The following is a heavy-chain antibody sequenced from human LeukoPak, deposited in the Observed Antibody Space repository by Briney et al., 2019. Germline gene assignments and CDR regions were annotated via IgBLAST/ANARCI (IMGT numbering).Heavy chain of an antibody. D-gene: IGHD5-12*01. Sequence: SETLSPTCTVSGYSISSGCYWGWIRQPPGKGLEWIGNIYHSGTTYYNPSLKSRVTISVDTSKNQFSLELGSVTAADTAVYYCARQPARLPLDYWGQGTLVTVSS. CDR1: GYSISSGCY. V-gene: IGHV4-38-2*02. CDR3: ARQPARLPLDY. CDR2: IYHSGTT. J-gene: IGHJ4*02.